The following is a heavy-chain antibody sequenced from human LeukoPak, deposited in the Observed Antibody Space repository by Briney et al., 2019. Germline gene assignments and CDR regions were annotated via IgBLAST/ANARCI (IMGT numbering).Heavy chain of an antibody. D-gene: IGHD3-22*01. CDR3: ATTNDGGGYQWGDFFEF. V-gene: IGHV1-69*04. Sequence: SVKVSCKSSGGTSNSHAISWVRQAPGQGREWMGRIIPNLGTTNRAQNFQDRVTLTADKSTNTAYMELTSLTSDDPAVYYCATTNDGGGYQWGDFFEFWGQGTLVTVSS. J-gene: IGHJ4*02. CDR2: IIPNLGTT. CDR1: GGTSNSHA.